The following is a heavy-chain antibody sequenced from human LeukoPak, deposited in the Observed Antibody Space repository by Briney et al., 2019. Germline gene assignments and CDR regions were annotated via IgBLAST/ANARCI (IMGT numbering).Heavy chain of an antibody. CDR3: ARDETSSSWLDYYYYYGMDV. Sequence: GGSLRLSGEASGITFNKYSIHWVRQAPGKGLEWVAVISYDGTNENYADSVKGRFTVSRDMSKSTFYLQMNSLRPEDMAVYYCARDETSSSWLDYYYYYGMDVWGQGTTVTVSS. CDR2: ISYDGTNE. D-gene: IGHD6-13*01. V-gene: IGHV3-30-3*01. CDR1: GITFNKYS. J-gene: IGHJ6*02.